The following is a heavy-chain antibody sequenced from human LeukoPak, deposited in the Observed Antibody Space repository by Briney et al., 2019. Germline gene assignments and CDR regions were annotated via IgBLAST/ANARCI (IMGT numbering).Heavy chain of an antibody. J-gene: IGHJ5*02. Sequence: PGGSLRLSCAASGFTFSSYWMSWVRQAPGKGLEWVANIKQDGSEKYYVDSVKGRFTISRDNAKNSLYLQMNSLRVENTAIYYCASWGGQGSSWGQRILVSVSS. CDR1: GFTFSSYW. CDR3: ASWGGQGSS. CDR2: IKQDGSEK. V-gene: IGHV3-7*01. D-gene: IGHD3-16*01.